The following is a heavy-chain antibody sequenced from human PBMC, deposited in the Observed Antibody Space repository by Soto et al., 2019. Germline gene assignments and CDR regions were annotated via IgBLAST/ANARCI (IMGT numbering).Heavy chain of an antibody. CDR2: INPSGGST. CDR1: GYTFTSYY. J-gene: IGHJ1*01. CDR3: ARGTVVVAATPSEYFQH. D-gene: IGHD2-15*01. V-gene: IGHV1-46*01. Sequence: GASVKVSCKASGYTFTSYYMHWVRQAPGQGLEWMGIINPSGGSTSYAQKFQGRVTMTRDTSTSTVYMELSSLRSEDTAVYYCARGTVVVAATPSEYFQHWGQGTLVTVSS.